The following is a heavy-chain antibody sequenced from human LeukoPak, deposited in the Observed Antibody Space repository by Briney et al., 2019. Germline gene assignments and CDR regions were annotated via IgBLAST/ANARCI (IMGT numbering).Heavy chain of an antibody. CDR3: ARVAYYDSSGYFRGDAFDI. J-gene: IGHJ3*02. CDR2: IYTSGST. V-gene: IGHV4-61*02. D-gene: IGHD3-22*01. CDR1: GGSISSGSYY. Sequence: PSETLSLTCTVSGGSISSGSYYWSWIRQPAGKGLEWIGRIYTSGSTNYNPSLKSRVTISVDTSENQFSLKLSSVTAADTAVYYCARVAYYDSSGYFRGDAFDIWGQGTMVTVSS.